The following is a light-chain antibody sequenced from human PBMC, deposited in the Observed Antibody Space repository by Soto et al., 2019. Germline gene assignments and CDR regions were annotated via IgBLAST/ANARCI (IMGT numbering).Light chain of an antibody. CDR1: KGTSSY. CDR3: QHYNSYSEA. CDR2: DAS. V-gene: IGKV1-33*01. Sequence: DIQLTQSPSSLSASVGDRVTITCRVNKGTSSYLNLYRQKPRKAPKLLIYDASNLETGVPSRFSGSGSGTEFTLTISSLQPDDFATYYCQHYNSYSEAFGQGTRWIS. J-gene: IGKJ1*01.